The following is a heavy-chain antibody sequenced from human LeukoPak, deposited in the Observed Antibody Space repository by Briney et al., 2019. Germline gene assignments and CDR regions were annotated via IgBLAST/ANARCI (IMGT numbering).Heavy chain of an antibody. V-gene: IGHV1-69*06. CDR3: ARGGDSSGRYFDY. CDR1: GGTFSSYA. Sequence: ASVKVSCKASGGTFSSYAISWVRQAPGQGLEWMGGIIPIFGTANYAQKFQGRVTVTADKSTSTAYMELSSLRSEDTAVYYCARGGDSSGRYFDYWGQGTLVTVSS. J-gene: IGHJ4*02. D-gene: IGHD3-22*01. CDR2: IIPIFGTA.